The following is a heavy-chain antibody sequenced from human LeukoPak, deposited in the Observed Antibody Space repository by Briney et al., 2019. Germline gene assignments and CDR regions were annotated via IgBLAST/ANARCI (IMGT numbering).Heavy chain of an antibody. V-gene: IGHV3-43D*03. Sequence: GGSLRLSCAASGFTFDDYAMHWVRQAPGKGLEWVSLISWDGGSTYYADSVKGRFTISRDNSKNTLYLQMNSLRAEDTAVYYCARDTASYSNSNYYYYMDVWGKGTTVTVSS. CDR1: GFTFDDYA. CDR3: ARDTASYSNSNYYYYMDV. D-gene: IGHD4-11*01. J-gene: IGHJ6*03. CDR2: ISWDGGST.